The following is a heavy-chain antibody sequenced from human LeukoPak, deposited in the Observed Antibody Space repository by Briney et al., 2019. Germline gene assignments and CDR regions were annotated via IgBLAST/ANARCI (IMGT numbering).Heavy chain of an antibody. CDR2: INHSGST. D-gene: IGHD3-10*01. J-gene: IGHJ4*02. Sequence: SETLSLTCAVYGGSFSGYYWSWIRQPPGKGLEWIGEINHSGSTNYNPSLKSRVTISVDTSKNQFSLKLSSVTAADTAVYYCARGPNISVRGVPYYWGQGTLVTVSS. CDR3: ARGPNISVRGVPYY. CDR1: GGSFSGYY. V-gene: IGHV4-34*01.